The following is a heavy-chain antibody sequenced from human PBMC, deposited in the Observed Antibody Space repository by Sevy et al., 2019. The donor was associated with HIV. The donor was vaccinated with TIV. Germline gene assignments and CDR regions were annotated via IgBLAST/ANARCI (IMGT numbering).Heavy chain of an antibody. Sequence: SETLSLTCTVSGGSVSSGSYYWTWIRQPPGKGREGIGYIYKSGRTNYNPSLKSRVTISVDTSKNQFSLKLSSVTAADTAVYYCARDHGHGGWLVDYWGQGTLVTVSS. J-gene: IGHJ4*02. CDR2: IYKSGRT. CDR1: GGSVSSGSYY. V-gene: IGHV4-61*01. D-gene: IGHD6-19*01. CDR3: ARDHGHGGWLVDY.